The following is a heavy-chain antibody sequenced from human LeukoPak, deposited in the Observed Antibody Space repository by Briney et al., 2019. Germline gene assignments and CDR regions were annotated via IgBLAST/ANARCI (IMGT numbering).Heavy chain of an antibody. CDR3: ARGSYTAMADY. D-gene: IGHD5-18*01. J-gene: IGHJ4*02. CDR2: IYYSGST. CDR1: GGSISSYY. V-gene: IGHV4-59*08. Sequence: SETLSLTCTVSGGSISSYYWSWIRQPPGKGLEWIGYIYYSGSTNYNPSLKSRVTISVDTSKNQFSLKLSSVTAADTAVYYCARGSYTAMADYWGQGTLVTVSS.